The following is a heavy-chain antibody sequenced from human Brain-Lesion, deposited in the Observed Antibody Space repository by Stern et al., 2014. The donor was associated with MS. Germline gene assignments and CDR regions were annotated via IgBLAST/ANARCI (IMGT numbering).Heavy chain of an antibody. V-gene: IGHV3-30*18. CDR3: AKDRQYLTYFFDH. Sequence: VQLLESGGGVVQPGRPLRLSCVASGFTFGSCAMHWVRQAPGKGLEWVAGVTYAGSNKNYANSVKVRFTISRANSQNTHSMHMSSLRPEDTAVYYCAKDRQYLTYFFDHWGQGSLVTVSS. CDR1: GFTFGSCA. J-gene: IGHJ5*02. D-gene: IGHD2/OR15-2a*01. CDR2: VTYAGSNK.